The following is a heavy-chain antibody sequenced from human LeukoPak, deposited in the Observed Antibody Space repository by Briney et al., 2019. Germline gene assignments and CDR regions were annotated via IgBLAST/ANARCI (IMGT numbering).Heavy chain of an antibody. Sequence: GGSLRLSCAASGFTFSNAWMSWVRQAPGKGLEWIGRIKSNTDGATTDYDAPVKGRFTISRDDSKNTLYLQMNSLKIEDTAVYYCTTDDRVVWGSYRSLAFDIWGQGTMVTVSS. CDR1: GFTFSNAW. V-gene: IGHV3-15*01. J-gene: IGHJ3*02. CDR2: IKSNTDGATT. D-gene: IGHD3-16*02. CDR3: TTDDRVVWGSYRSLAFDI.